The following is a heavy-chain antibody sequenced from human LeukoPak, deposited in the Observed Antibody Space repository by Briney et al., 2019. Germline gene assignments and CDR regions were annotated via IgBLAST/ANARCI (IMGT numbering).Heavy chain of an antibody. V-gene: IGHV1-46*01. CDR1: GYTFTTYY. CDR3: ARDGRYCGSTSCRLNWFDP. D-gene: IGHD2-2*01. Sequence: ASVKVSCKASGYTFTTYYMRWVRQAPGQGLEWMGIINPSGGSTSYAQKFQGRVTMTRDTSTSTIYMELSSLRSEDTAVYYCARDGRYCGSTSCRLNWFDPWGQGTLVTVSS. CDR2: INPSGGST. J-gene: IGHJ5*02.